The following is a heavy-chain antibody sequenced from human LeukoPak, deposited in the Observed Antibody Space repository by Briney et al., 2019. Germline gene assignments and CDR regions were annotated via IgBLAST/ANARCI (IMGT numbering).Heavy chain of an antibody. D-gene: IGHD6-13*01. J-gene: IGHJ3*02. CDR1: GGSFSGYY. CDR3: ARAIWVSGSWCGDAFDI. Sequence: PETLSLTCTVYGGSFSGYYWSWLRQPPGKGLEWIGEINHSGSTNYNPSLKSRVTISVDTSKNQFSLKLSSVTAADTAVYYCARAIWVSGSWCGDAFDIWGQGTMVTVSS. V-gene: IGHV4-34*01. CDR2: INHSGST.